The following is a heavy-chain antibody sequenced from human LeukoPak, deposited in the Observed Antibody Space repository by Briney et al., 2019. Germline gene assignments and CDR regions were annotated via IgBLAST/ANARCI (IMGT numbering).Heavy chain of an antibody. D-gene: IGHD4-17*01. CDR1: GFTFSSYA. CDR2: IIDSGEST. Sequence: GGSLRLSCAASGFTFSSYAMSWVCQAPGKGLEWVSGIIDSGESTYYANFAKGRFTISRDNAKNSLYLQMNSLRAEDTAVYYCACLSTVTAIDYWGQGTLVTVSS. V-gene: IGHV3-23*01. CDR3: ACLSTVTAIDY. J-gene: IGHJ4*02.